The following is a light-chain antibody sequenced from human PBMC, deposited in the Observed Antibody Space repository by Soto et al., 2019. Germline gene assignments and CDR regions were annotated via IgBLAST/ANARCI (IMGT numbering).Light chain of an antibody. CDR2: DVS. CDR3: CSYAGSYTGV. V-gene: IGLV2-11*01. Sequence: QSALTQPRSVSGSPGQSVXISCTGTSSDVGGYNYVSWYQQHPGKAPKLMIYDVSKRPSGVPDRFSGSKSGNTASLTISGLQAEDEADYYCCSYAGSYTGVFGGGTKLTVL. J-gene: IGLJ2*01. CDR1: SSDVGGYNY.